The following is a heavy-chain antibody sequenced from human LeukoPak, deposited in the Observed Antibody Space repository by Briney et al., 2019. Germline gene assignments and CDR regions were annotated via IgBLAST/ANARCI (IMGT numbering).Heavy chain of an antibody. CDR1: GFTFSNYG. J-gene: IGHJ4*02. V-gene: IGHV3-23*01. Sequence: GGSLRLSCAASGFTFSNYGMTWLRQTPAKGLEWVSAISGSGETTYYSDSVKGRFTISRDNSKNTLFPQMNSLRVEDAAMYYCAKTDGYFDQWGQGTLVAVSS. D-gene: IGHD3-22*01. CDR2: ISGSGETT. CDR3: AKTDGYFDQ.